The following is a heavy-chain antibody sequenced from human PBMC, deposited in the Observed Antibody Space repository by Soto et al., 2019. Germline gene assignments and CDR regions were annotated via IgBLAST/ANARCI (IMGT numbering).Heavy chain of an antibody. CDR2: IIPISGTA. J-gene: IGHJ6*02. Sequence: QVQLVQSGAEVRSPGSWGKVSGKASGGTLSSYAFSGVRQAPGKGLEWRGGIIPISGTANYAQKFQGRVTITADESTSTAYMELSSLRSEDTAVYYCARSQGSSTSLEIYYYYYYGMDVWGQGTTVTVSS. D-gene: IGHD2-2*01. CDR1: GGTLSSYA. V-gene: IGHV1-69*01. CDR3: ARSQGSSTSLEIYYYYYYGMDV.